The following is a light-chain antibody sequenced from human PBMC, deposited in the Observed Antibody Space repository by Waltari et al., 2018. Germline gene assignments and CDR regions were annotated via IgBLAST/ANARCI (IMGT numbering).Light chain of an antibody. Sequence: DIQMTQSPSTLSASVGDRVTITCRASRSISTWVAWYQQKPGKAPKLLISKASSLESGVPSRFSGSGSGTDFTLTISSLQPEDVATYYCQQYNSYWWTFGQGTKVEIK. V-gene: IGKV1-5*03. CDR3: QQYNSYWWT. J-gene: IGKJ1*01. CDR2: KAS. CDR1: RSISTW.